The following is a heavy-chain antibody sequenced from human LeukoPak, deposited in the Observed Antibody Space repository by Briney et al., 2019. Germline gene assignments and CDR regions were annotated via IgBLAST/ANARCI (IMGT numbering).Heavy chain of an antibody. Sequence: SETLSLTCTVSGRSISSGDYYWSWLRQPPGNGLEWSGYIYYSRSTYYNPSLKSRVTISVDTSKNQFSLKLTSVTAADTAVYYCARDQMYTSVWDYWGQGTLVTVSS. CDR1: GRSISSGDYY. J-gene: IGHJ4*02. CDR3: ARDQMYTSVWDY. D-gene: IGHD6-19*01. CDR2: IYYSRST. V-gene: IGHV4-30-4*08.